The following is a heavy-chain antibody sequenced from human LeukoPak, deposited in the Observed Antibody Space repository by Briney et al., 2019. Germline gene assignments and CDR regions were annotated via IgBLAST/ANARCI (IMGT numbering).Heavy chain of an antibody. V-gene: IGHV3-7*03. Sequence: GGSLRLSCAASGFSFRSYWMSWVRQAPGKGLEWVANINQDRREKYYVDSVRGRFTICRDNAKSSLFLQMNSLRAEDTAVYYCARDRGYGSGSYYIRVFDYWGQGTLVTVSS. D-gene: IGHD3-10*01. CDR1: GFSFRSYW. J-gene: IGHJ4*02. CDR3: ARDRGYGSGSYYIRVFDY. CDR2: INQDRREK.